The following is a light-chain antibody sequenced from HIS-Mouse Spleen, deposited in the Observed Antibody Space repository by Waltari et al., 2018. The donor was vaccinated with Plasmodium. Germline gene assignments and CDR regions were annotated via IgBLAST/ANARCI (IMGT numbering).Light chain of an antibody. CDR3: QQSYSTPFT. CDR2: AAS. Sequence: DIQMTQSPSSLSASVGDRVTITCRARQSISSYLNWYQQKPGKAPKHLIYAASSLQSGVLSRVSGRGSGTDFTSTISSLQPEDFATYYCQQSYSTPFTFGPGTKVDIK. CDR1: QSISSY. J-gene: IGKJ3*01. V-gene: IGKV1-39*01.